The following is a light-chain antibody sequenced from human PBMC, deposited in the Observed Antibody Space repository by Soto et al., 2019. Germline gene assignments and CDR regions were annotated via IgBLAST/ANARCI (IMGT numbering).Light chain of an antibody. CDR3: QHYNSYSEA. V-gene: IGKV1-5*03. J-gene: IGKJ1*01. CDR1: QTISSW. Sequence: DIQMTQSPSTLSGSVGDRVTITCRASQTISSWLAWYKQKPGKAPKILIYKASTLKSGVPSRVRGSGSGTEFTLTISSLKPDDFETYYCQHYNSYSEAFGQGTKVDIK. CDR2: KAS.